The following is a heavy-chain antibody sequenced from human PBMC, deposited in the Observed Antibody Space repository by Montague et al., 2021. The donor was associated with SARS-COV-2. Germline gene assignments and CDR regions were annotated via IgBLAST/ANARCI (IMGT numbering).Heavy chain of an antibody. CDR3: VREGLAGTWYYFDY. D-gene: IGHD6-19*01. J-gene: IGHJ4*02. CDR2: ISSSGDII. Sequence: SLRLSCAASGFSFRSYSMNWVRQAPGKGLEWVSYISSSGDIIYQADSVKGRFTNSRDNAKNSLYLQMNSLRDEDTAVYYCVREGLAGTWYYFDYWGQGTLVTVSS. CDR1: GFSFRSYS. V-gene: IGHV3-48*02.